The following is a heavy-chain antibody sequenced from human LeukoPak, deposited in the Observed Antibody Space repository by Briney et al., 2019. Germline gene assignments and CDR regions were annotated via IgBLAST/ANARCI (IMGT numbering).Heavy chain of an antibody. V-gene: IGHV4-39*07. J-gene: IGHJ4*02. D-gene: IGHD5-18*01. CDR1: GGSISSSSYY. CDR3: ARDGRIQLWPPDY. Sequence: KPSETLSLTCTVSGGSISSSSYYWGWIRQPPGKGLEWIGSIYYSGSTYYNPSLKSRVTISVDTSKNQFSLKLSSVTAADTAVYYCARDGRIQLWPPDYWGQGTLVTVSS. CDR2: IYYSGST.